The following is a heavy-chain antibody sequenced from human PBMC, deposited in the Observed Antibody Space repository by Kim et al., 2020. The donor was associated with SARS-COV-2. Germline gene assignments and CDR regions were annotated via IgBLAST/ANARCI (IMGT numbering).Heavy chain of an antibody. CDR2: IKQDGSEK. Sequence: GGSLRLSCAASGFTFSSYWMSWVRQAPGKGLEWVANIKQDGSEKYYVDSVKGRFTISRDNAKNSLYLQMNSLRAEDTAVYYCARDGLYVDTAMPKWNYYYGMDVWGQGTTVTVSS. J-gene: IGHJ6*02. D-gene: IGHD5-18*01. CDR1: GFTFSSYW. CDR3: ARDGLYVDTAMPKWNYYYGMDV. V-gene: IGHV3-7*03.